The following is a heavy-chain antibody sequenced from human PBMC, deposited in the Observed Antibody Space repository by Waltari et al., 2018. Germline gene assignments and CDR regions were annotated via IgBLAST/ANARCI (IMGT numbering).Heavy chain of an antibody. CDR3: ARDRGRFDY. D-gene: IGHD3-10*01. Sequence: EVQLVESGGGLVQPGGSLRLSCAASGFTFSSYSMNWVRQAPGKGLEWVSYISSSSSTIYYADSVKGRFTISRDNAKNSLYLQMNGLRAEDTAVYCCARDRGRFDYWGQGTLVTVSS. CDR1: GFTFSSYS. J-gene: IGHJ4*02. V-gene: IGHV3-48*04. CDR2: ISSSSSTI.